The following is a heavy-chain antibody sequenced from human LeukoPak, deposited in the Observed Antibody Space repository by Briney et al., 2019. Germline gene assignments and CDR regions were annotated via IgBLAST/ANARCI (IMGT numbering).Heavy chain of an antibody. CDR1: GFTFSSYC. Sequence: GGSLRLSCAASGFTFSSYCMHWVRQAPGKGLEWVAVISYDGSNKYYAGSVKGRFTISRDNYKNTLYLQMNSLRAEDTAVYYCAKEGYYYDSSGYNYYYGMDVWGQGTTVTVSS. CDR2: ISYDGSNK. CDR3: AKEGYYYDSSGYNYYYGMDV. D-gene: IGHD3-22*01. J-gene: IGHJ6*01. V-gene: IGHV3-30*18.